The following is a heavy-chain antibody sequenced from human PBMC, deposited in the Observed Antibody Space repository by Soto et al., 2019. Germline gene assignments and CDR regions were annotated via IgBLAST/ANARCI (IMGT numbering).Heavy chain of an antibody. CDR3: ARGASIRGVIPYYYYGMDV. Sequence: SETLSLTCAVYGGSFSGYYWSWIRQPPGKGLEWIGEINHSGSTNYNPSLKSRVTISVDTSKYQFSLKLSSVTAADTAVYYCARGASIRGVIPYYYYGMDVWGQGTTVTVSS. D-gene: IGHD3-10*01. CDR1: GGSFSGYY. CDR2: INHSGST. V-gene: IGHV4-34*01. J-gene: IGHJ6*02.